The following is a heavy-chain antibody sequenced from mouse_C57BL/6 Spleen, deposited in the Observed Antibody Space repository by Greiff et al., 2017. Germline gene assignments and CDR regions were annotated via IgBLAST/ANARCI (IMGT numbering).Heavy chain of an antibody. Sequence: VQLQQPGAELVMPGASVKLSCKASGYTFTSYWMHWVKQRPGQGLEWIGEIDPSDSYTNYNQKFKGKSTLTVDKSSSTAYMQLSSLTSEDSAVYYCASGDSSYEYWGQGTLVTVSA. CDR1: GYTFTSYW. CDR3: ASGDSSYEY. V-gene: IGHV1-69*01. D-gene: IGHD1-1*01. J-gene: IGHJ3*01. CDR2: IDPSDSYT.